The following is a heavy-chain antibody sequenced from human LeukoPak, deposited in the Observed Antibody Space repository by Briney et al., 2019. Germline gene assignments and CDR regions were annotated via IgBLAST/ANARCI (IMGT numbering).Heavy chain of an antibody. Sequence: GGSLRLSCAASGFTFDDYGMSWVRQAPGKGLEWVSGISGSGGSTYYADSVKGRFTISRDNSKNTLYLQMNSLRAEDTAVYYCAPIRLGELSSLWGQGTLVTVSS. D-gene: IGHD3-16*02. CDR3: APIRLGELSSL. CDR2: ISGSGGST. V-gene: IGHV3-23*01. CDR1: GFTFDDYG. J-gene: IGHJ4*02.